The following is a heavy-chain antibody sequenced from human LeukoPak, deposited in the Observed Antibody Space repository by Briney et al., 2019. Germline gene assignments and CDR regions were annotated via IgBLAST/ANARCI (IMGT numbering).Heavy chain of an antibody. Sequence: PSETLSLTCTVSGGSISSSSYYWGWIRQPPGKGLEWIGSIYYSGSTYYNPSLKSRVTVSVDTSKNQFSLKLSSVTAADTAVYYCARDIVVVVGSPSYGMDVWGQGTTVTVSS. J-gene: IGHJ6*02. V-gene: IGHV4-39*02. D-gene: IGHD2-15*01. CDR2: IYYSGST. CDR3: ARDIVVVVGSPSYGMDV. CDR1: GGSISSSSYY.